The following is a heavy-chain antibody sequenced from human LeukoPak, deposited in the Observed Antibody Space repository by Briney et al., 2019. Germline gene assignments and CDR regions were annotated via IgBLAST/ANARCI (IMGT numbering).Heavy chain of an antibody. CDR1: GFTVSSNY. J-gene: IGHJ5*02. CDR3: ARSIAARPNWFDP. Sequence: KTGGSLRLSCAASGFTVSSNYMSWVRQAPGKGLEWVSSISSSSSYIYYADSVKGRFTISRDNAKNSLYLQMNSLRAEDTAVYYCARSIAARPNWFDPWGQGTLVTVSS. CDR2: ISSSSSYI. V-gene: IGHV3-21*04. D-gene: IGHD6-6*01.